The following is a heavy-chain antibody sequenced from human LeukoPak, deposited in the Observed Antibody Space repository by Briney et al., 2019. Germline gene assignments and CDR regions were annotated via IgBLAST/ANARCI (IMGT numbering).Heavy chain of an antibody. CDR2: INAGNGNT. J-gene: IGHJ6*02. Sequence: ASVKVSCKASGYTFTSYAMHWVRQAPAQRLGWMGWINAGNGNTKYSQKFQGRVTITRDTSASTAYIELSSLRSEDTAVYYCAIVDHYSYYYYGMDVWGQGTTVTVSS. V-gene: IGHV1-3*01. CDR1: GYTFTSYA. CDR3: AIVDHYSYYYYGMDV. D-gene: IGHD2-15*01.